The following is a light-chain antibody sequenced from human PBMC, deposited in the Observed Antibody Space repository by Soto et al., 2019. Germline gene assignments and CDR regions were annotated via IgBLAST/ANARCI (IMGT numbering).Light chain of an antibody. CDR1: QTIRSH. V-gene: IGKV1-39*01. Sequence: DIQMTQSPSSLSASVGDRVTITCRASQTIRSHLNWYQQKPGEAPKIVIYATSTLQSGVPSRFNGSVSGTDFTLTISSLQPEDFATYYCQQTYRTPLTFGGGTKVEIK. J-gene: IGKJ4*01. CDR2: ATS. CDR3: QQTYRTPLT.